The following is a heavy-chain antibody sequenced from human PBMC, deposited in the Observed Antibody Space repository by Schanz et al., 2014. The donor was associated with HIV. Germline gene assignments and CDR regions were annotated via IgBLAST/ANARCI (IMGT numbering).Heavy chain of an antibody. D-gene: IGHD2-15*01. CDR2: ISHSGIT. V-gene: IGHV4-30-2*01. J-gene: IGHJ4*02. CDR1: GGSISSGDYS. CDR3: ARVTVVEALYYFDY. Sequence: QLQLQESGSGLVKPSQTLSLTCAVSGGSISSGDYSWSWIRQPPGKGLEWIGYISHSGITYYSPSLKSRVIISIGRSSNHSSLKLSSVTAADTAVYYCARVTVVEALYYFDYWGQGTLVTVSS.